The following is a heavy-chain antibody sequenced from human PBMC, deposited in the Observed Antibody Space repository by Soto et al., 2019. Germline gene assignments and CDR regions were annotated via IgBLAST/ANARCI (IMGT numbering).Heavy chain of an antibody. CDR2: ISGSGGRS. CDR3: AKAFFVWSSEQPYYFDY. J-gene: IGHJ4*02. V-gene: IGHV3-23*01. CDR1: GFTFSNYA. D-gene: IGHD3-16*01. Sequence: EVQLLDSGGGLVQPGGSLRLSCAASGFTFSNYAMTWVRQGPGTGLEWVSGISGSGGRSYYADSVKGRFTISRDNSKSALYLQMNRRRAEDAAVYYGAKAFFVWSSEQPYYFDYWGQGTLVTVSS.